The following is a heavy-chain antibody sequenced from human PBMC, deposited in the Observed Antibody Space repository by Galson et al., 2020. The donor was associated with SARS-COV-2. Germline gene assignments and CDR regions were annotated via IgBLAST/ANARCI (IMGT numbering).Heavy chain of an antibody. D-gene: IGHD1-26*01. CDR2: INSDGSST. V-gene: IGHV3-74*01. CDR1: GFTFSSYW. CDR3: AREFLSYPRYYYGMDV. Sequence: GGSLRLSFAASGFTFSSYWMHWVRQAPGKGLVWVSRINSDGSSTSYADSVKGRFTISRDNAKNTLYLQMNSLRAEDTAVYYCAREFLSYPRYYYGMDVWGQGTTVTVSS. J-gene: IGHJ6*02.